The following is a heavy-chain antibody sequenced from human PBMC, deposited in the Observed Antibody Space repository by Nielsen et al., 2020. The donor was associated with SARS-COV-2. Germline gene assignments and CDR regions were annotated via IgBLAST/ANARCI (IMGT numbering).Heavy chain of an antibody. CDR2: INTDGSKS. J-gene: IGHJ4*02. CDR3: VRVRDDGYYFDTGPFDY. Sequence: GESLKISCAGSGFTFSSYYMNWVRQAPGKGLMWVSRINTDGSKSAHADSVRGRFTISRDNARDTLFLQMNSLSAEDTAVYYCVRVRDDGYYFDTGPFDYWGQGALVTVSS. D-gene: IGHD2/OR15-2a*01. V-gene: IGHV3-74*01. CDR1: GFTFSSYY.